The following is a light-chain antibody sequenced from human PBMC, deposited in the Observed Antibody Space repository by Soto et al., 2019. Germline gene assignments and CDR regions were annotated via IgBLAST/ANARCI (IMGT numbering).Light chain of an antibody. J-gene: IGKJ2*01. CDR1: QSISSY. Sequence: DIQMTQSPSSLSASVGDRVTITCRASQSISSYLNWYQQKPGKAPKLLIYAASSLQSGVPSRFSGSGSGTYFTLTISSLQPEDFATYYCQQSYSIPPYTFGQGTELEIK. CDR2: AAS. V-gene: IGKV1-39*01. CDR3: QQSYSIPPYT.